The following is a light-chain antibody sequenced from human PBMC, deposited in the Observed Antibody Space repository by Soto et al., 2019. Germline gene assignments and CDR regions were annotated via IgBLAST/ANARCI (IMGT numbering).Light chain of an antibody. J-gene: IGKJ1*01. CDR3: QQNYRTPIE. CDR1: QPISNY. Sequence: DIQMTQSPSSLSASVGDRVTITCRASQPISNYVNWYQAKPGTAPKFLIYGASTLQIGVPSRFSGGGAGTDFTLTISSLQPEDFATYYCQQNYRTPIEFGPGTKVEV. CDR2: GAS. V-gene: IGKV1-39*01.